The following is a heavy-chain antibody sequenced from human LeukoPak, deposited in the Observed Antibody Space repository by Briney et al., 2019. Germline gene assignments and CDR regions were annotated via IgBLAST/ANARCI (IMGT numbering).Heavy chain of an antibody. Sequence: SETLSLTCAVYGGSFSGYYWNWIRQPPGMGLEWIGEINHSGSTNYNSSLKSRVTISIDTSKNQFSLRLTSVTAADTAVYYCARGRTPPWGQGTLVTVSS. J-gene: IGHJ5*02. V-gene: IGHV4-34*01. CDR2: INHSGST. D-gene: IGHD2-2*01. CDR1: GGSFSGYY. CDR3: ARGRTPP.